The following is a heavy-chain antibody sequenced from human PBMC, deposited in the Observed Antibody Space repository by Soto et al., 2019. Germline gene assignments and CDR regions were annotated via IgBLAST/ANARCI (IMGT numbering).Heavy chain of an antibody. Sequence: QVQLQESGPGLVKPSGTLSLTCAVSGGSISSSHWWTWVRQSPGKGLEYIGEISHSGTSNSNPSLTTRVILSVDKSKNHFSLPLTSVTAADTAVYYCARVVLTITRGAFDAWGQGTLVIVSS. CDR1: GGSISSSHW. J-gene: IGHJ3*01. D-gene: IGHD3-9*01. CDR3: ARVVLTITRGAFDA. V-gene: IGHV4-4*02. CDR2: ISHSGTS.